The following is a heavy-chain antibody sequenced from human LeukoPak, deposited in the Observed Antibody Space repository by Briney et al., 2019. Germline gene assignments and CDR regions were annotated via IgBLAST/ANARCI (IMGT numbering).Heavy chain of an antibody. V-gene: IGHV1-69*13. Sequence: SVKVSCKASGGTFSSYAISWVRQAPGQGLEWMGRIIPIFGTANYAQKFQGRVTITADESTSTAYMELSSLRSEDTAVYYCARAQYYYDSSGSPTIDYWGQGTLVTVSS. J-gene: IGHJ4*02. CDR3: ARAQYYYDSSGSPTIDY. CDR1: GGTFSSYA. D-gene: IGHD3-22*01. CDR2: IIPIFGTA.